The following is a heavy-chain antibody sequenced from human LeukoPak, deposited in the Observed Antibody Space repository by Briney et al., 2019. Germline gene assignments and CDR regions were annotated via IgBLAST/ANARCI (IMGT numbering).Heavy chain of an antibody. CDR1: GYTLTELS. V-gene: IGHV1-24*01. D-gene: IGHD2-21*01. CDR2: FDPEDGET. Sequence: ASEKVSCKVSGYTLTELSMHWVRQAPGKGLEWMGGFDPEDGETIYAQKFQGRVTMTEDTSTDAAYMELSSLRSEDTAVYYCATVVWSHTYYFDYWGQGTLVTVSS. CDR3: ATVVWSHTYYFDY. J-gene: IGHJ4*02.